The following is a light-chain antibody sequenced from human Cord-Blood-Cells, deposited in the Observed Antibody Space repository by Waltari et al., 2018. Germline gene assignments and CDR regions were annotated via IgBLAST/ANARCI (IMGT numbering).Light chain of an antibody. CDR2: WAS. J-gene: IGKJ1*01. V-gene: IGKV4-1*01. CDR3: QQYYSTWT. Sequence: DIVMTQSTDSLAVSLGERATINCKSSQSVLYSSNNKNYLAWYQQKPGQPPKLLIYWASTRESGVPDRFSGSGSGTDFTLTISSLQAEDVAVYYCQQYYSTWTCGQGTKVEIK. CDR1: QSVLYSSNNKNY.